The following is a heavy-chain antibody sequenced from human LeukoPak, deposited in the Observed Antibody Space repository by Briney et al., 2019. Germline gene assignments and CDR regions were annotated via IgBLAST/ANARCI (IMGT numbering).Heavy chain of an antibody. CDR2: IYGGGGT. V-gene: IGHV3-66*01. CDR1: GFTVSTNY. D-gene: IGHD4-23*01. Sequence: PGGSLRLSCAASGFTVSTNYMNWVRQAPGKGLEWLSVIYGGGGTYYPDSVKGRFTISRDNSKNTLYLQMNSLRAEDTAVYYCARSRYGGNPYFDFWGQGTLVTVSS. CDR3: ARSRYGGNPYFDF. J-gene: IGHJ4*02.